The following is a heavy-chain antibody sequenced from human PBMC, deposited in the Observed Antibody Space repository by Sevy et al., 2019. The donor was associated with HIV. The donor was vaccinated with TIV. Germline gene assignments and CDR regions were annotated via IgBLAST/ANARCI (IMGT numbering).Heavy chain of an antibody. V-gene: IGHV4-39*01. Sequence: SETLSLTCTVSGGSISSSSYYWGWIRQPPGKGLEWIGSIYYSGSTYYNPSLKSRVTISVDTSKNQFSLKLSSVTAADTAVYYCANGGYGDYVGYYGMDVWGQGTTVTVSS. J-gene: IGHJ6*02. CDR1: GGSISSSSYY. CDR2: IYYSGST. D-gene: IGHD4-17*01. CDR3: ANGGYGDYVGYYGMDV.